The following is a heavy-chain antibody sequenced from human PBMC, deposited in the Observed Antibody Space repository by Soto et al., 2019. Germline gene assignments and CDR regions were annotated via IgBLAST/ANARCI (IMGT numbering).Heavy chain of an antibody. Sequence: SAPQCLTYTVSGGSLTEYSWILIRPPAGKGLEWIGSTSIGGITYSNPSLGSRLTMSVDTSKNQFSLRLNSVTAADTAVYYCATAPETFSPAAYYVNWFDPWGHGTLVTGSS. J-gene: IGHJ5*02. CDR2: TSIGGIT. V-gene: IGHV4-4*07. D-gene: IGHD3-16*01. CDR3: ATAPETFSPAAYYVNWFDP. CDR1: GGSLTEYS.